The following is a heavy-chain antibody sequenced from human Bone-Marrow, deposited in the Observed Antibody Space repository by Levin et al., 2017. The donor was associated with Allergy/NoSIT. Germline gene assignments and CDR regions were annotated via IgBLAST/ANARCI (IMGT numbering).Heavy chain of an antibody. J-gene: IGHJ3*01. V-gene: IGHV4-31*03. Sequence: SQTLSLTCSVSGGSISSGGYYWTWIRQHPEWGLQWLGYIFYSGTTYYSPSPKSRVSISVDTSKNQFPLRLTSVTAADTAVYFCAREDRSGSFDVWGQGTVVTVSS. CDR3: AREDRSGSFDV. D-gene: IGHD3-10*01. CDR1: GGSISSGGYY. CDR2: IFYSGTT.